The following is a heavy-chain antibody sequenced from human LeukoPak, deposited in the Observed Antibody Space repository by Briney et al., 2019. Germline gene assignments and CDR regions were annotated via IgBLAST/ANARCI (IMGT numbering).Heavy chain of an antibody. CDR2: IIPIFGTA. J-gene: IGHJ6*02. D-gene: IGHD2-15*01. Sequence: SVKVSCKASGGTFSSYAISWVRQAPGQGLEWMGGIIPIFGTANYAQKFQGRVTITADESTSTAYMELSSLRSEDTAVYYCARQIVVVVAATLDYYYYGMDVWGQGTRSPSP. CDR3: ARQIVVVVAATLDYYYYGMDV. CDR1: GGTFSSYA. V-gene: IGHV1-69*13.